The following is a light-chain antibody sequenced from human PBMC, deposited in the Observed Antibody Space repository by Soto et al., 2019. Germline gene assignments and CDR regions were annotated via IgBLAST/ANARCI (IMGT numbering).Light chain of an antibody. Sequence: EIVLTQSPGTLSLSPGERATLSCRASQSVNSNYLAWYQQKPGQAPRLLIYGASGRATGIPDRFSGSGSGTDFTLTISRLEPEEFAVYYCQQYGRSPWTFGQGTKVEIK. CDR3: QQYGRSPWT. CDR1: QSVNSNY. CDR2: GAS. V-gene: IGKV3-20*01. J-gene: IGKJ1*01.